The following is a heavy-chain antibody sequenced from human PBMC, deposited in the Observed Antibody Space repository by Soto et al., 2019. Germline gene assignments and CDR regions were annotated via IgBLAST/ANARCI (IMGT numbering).Heavy chain of an antibody. CDR2: ISSSSSYI. J-gene: IGHJ4*02. CDR1: GFTFSSYS. V-gene: IGHV3-21*01. CDR3: TVDNARGNSSIDN. Sequence: PGGSLRLSCAASGFTFSSYSMNWVRQAPGKGLEWVSSISSSSSYIYYADSVKGRFTISRDNAKNSLYLQMNSLRAEDTAVYYCTVDNARGNSSIDNWGQGTLVTISS. D-gene: IGHD4-4*01.